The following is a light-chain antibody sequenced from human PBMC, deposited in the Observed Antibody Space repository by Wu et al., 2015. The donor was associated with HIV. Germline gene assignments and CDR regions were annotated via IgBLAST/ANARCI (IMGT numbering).Light chain of an antibody. CDR2: KAS. CDR3: QHYESFPFT. J-gene: IGKJ2*01. V-gene: IGKV1-5*03. CDR1: HNINVW. Sequence: DIQMTQSPFTLSASVGDRVKITCRASHNINVWLAWYHQKPGKAPKLLLHKASNLQDGVSSRFAGSGSGTEFTLTISSLQPDDVGTYFCQHYESFPFTFGQGTKLQIK.